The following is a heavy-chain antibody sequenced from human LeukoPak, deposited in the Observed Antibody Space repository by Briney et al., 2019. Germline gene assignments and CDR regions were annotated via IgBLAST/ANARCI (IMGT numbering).Heavy chain of an antibody. CDR1: GFTFSSYA. CDR3: AKASHYDILTGYLFDY. CDR2: ISGSGGST. V-gene: IGHV3-23*01. J-gene: IGHJ4*02. Sequence: QSGGSLRLSCAASGFTFSSYAMSWVRQAPGKGLEWVSAISGSGGSTYYADSVKGRFTISRDNSKNTLYLQMNSLRAEDTAVYYCAKASHYDILTGYLFDYWGQGTLVTVSS. D-gene: IGHD3-9*01.